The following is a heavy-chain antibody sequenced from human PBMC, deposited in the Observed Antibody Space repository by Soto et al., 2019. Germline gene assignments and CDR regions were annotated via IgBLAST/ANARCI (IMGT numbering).Heavy chain of an antibody. CDR3: ASYGSGSYYDY. D-gene: IGHD3-10*01. CDR2: ISAYNGNT. CDR1: GYTFTSYG. J-gene: IGHJ4*02. Sequence: ASVKVSCKASGYTFTSYGISWVRQAPGQGLEWMGWISAYNGNTNYAQKLQGRVTMTTDTSTSTAHMELRSLRSDDTAVYYCASYGSGSYYDYWGQGTLVTVSS. V-gene: IGHV1-18*04.